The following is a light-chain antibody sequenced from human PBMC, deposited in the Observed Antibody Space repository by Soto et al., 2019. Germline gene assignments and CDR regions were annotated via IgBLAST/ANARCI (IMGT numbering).Light chain of an antibody. CDR2: DVS. J-gene: IGKJ5*01. CDR1: QDIRGA. V-gene: IGKV1-13*02. CDR3: QQFNTYPIT. Sequence: AIQLTQSPSSLSASVGDRVTITCRASQDIRGALAWYQQKPGKAPKFLIFDVSTLQSGVPSRFSGSGSGTDFTLTISSLQPEDFGTYYYQQFNTYPITFGQATRLEIK.